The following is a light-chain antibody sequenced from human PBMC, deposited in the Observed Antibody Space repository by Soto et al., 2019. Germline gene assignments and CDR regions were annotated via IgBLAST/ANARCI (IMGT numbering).Light chain of an antibody. CDR2: DVS. CDR1: ISDVGVYNY. J-gene: IGLJ1*01. V-gene: IGLV2-14*03. Sequence: LTQPASVSGYPRQSVTVSCTRTISDVGVYNYVSWYQQHPGKAPQLMIYDVSYRPSGVSDRFSGSKSGNAASLTISGLQAEDEADYYCCSYTSSSTYVFGTGTKVTAL. CDR3: CSYTSSSTYV.